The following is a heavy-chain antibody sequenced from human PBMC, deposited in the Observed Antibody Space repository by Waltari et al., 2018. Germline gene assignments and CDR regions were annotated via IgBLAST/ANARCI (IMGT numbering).Heavy chain of an antibody. J-gene: IGHJ4*02. V-gene: IGHV3-7*01. Sequence: EVQLVESGGGLVQPGGSLRLSCAALGCTFSCYWMSWVRQAPGKGLEWVANIKQDGSENYYVDSVKGRFTFSRDNAKNSLYLQMNSLRAEDTAVYYCARPYASGWYINFDYWGQGTLVTVSS. D-gene: IGHD6-19*01. CDR1: GCTFSCYW. CDR2: IKQDGSEN. CDR3: ARPYASGWYINFDY.